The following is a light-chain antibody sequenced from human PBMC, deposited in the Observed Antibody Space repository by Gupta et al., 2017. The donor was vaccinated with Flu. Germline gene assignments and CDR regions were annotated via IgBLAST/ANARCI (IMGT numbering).Light chain of an antibody. V-gene: IGLV1-40*01. CDR2: DTS. Sequence: VTISCTGSNSNIGAGYDVHWYQHSPGAAPKLLIYDTSSRPSGVPDRFSGSKSGTSASLSITGLRAQDEADYYCQSYDSNLSVVLFGGGTKLTVL. CDR1: NSNIGAGYD. J-gene: IGLJ2*01. CDR3: QSYDSNLSVVL.